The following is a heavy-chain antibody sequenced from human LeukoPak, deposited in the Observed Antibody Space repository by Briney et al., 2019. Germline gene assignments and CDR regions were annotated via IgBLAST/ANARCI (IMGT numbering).Heavy chain of an antibody. CDR3: ARRYFDY. CDR1: GFTFSSNW. J-gene: IGHJ4*02. V-gene: IGHV3-7*03. Sequence: GGSLRLYCAASGFTFSSNWMQWVRQAPGQGLEWVANIKQDGSEKYYADSVKGRFIIARDNAKNALYLQMSSLRAEDTAIYYCARRYFDYWGQGTLVTVSS. CDR2: IKQDGSEK.